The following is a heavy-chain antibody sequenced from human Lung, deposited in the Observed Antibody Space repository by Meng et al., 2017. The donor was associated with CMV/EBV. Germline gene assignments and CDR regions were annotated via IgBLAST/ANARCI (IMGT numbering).Heavy chain of an antibody. Sequence: QVQLVQSGGEVKRPGASVKVSCKTSGYTFKRYAITWGRQAPGQGLEWMGWINPYNGNTDHAQNLQARLTMTTDTSTSTVYMELGSLRSDDTAVYYCARGRVSYSSSSSLNYWGQGTLVTVSS. CDR3: ARGRVSYSSSSSLNY. CDR2: INPYNGNT. D-gene: IGHD6-6*01. V-gene: IGHV1-18*01. CDR1: GYTFKRYA. J-gene: IGHJ4*02.